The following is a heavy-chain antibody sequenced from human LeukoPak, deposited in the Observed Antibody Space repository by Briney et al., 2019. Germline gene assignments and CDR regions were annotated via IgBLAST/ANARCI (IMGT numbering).Heavy chain of an antibody. D-gene: IGHD5-18*01. CDR2: IIPIFGTA. V-gene: IGHV1-69*13. CDR1: GGTFSSYA. J-gene: IGHJ4*02. Sequence: SVKVSCKASGGTFSSYAISWVRQAPGQGLEWMGGIIPIFGTANYAQKFQGRVTITADESTSTAYMELSSLRSEDTAVYYCARAHTAMVTSFGYWGQGTLVTVSS. CDR3: ARAHTAMVTSFGY.